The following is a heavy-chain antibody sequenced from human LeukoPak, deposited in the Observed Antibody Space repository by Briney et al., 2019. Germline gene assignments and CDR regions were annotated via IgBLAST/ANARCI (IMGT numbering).Heavy chain of an antibody. CDR1: GFTFSTYN. Sequence: PGGSLRLSCAASGFTFSTYNMNWVRQAPGKGLEWPAYITSNLNTIYYADSVKGRFTISRDNAKNSLYLQMNSLRAEDTAVYYCARERHHNFDYWGQGTLVTVSS. CDR2: ITSNLNTI. J-gene: IGHJ4*02. CDR3: ARERHHNFDY. V-gene: IGHV3-48*04.